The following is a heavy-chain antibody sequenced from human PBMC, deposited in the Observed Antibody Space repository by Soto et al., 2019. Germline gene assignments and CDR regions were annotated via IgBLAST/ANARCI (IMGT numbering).Heavy chain of an antibody. CDR2: IYWDDAK. J-gene: IGHJ4*02. CDR3: AHKGGGDRILDY. Sequence: QITLKESGPTLVKPTQTLTLTCTFSGFSLSASGVGVGWIRQPPGKALEWLAIIYWDDAKHYSPSPKSSLTIPKDTAQNPVVLKMTNKGPVDTATYYFAHKGGGDRILDYWGQGTLVTVSS. D-gene: IGHD3-16*01. CDR1: GFSLSASGVG. V-gene: IGHV2-5*02.